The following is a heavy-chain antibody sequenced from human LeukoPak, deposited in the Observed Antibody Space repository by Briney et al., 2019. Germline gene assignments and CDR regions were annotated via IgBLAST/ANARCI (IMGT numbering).Heavy chain of an antibody. CDR1: GYTFTSYG. CDR3: AREVYSSWHYYYGMDV. J-gene: IGHJ6*02. CDR2: ISAYNGNT. Sequence: ASVKVSCKASGYTFTSYGISWVRQAHGQGLEWMGWISAYNGNTNYAQKLQGRVTMTTDTSTSTAYMELRSLRSDDTAVYYCAREVYSSWHYYYGMDVWGQGTTVTVSS. V-gene: IGHV1-18*01. D-gene: IGHD6-6*01.